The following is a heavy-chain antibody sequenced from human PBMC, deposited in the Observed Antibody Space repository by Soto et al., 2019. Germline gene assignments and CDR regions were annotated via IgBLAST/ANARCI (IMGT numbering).Heavy chain of an antibody. CDR1: GYTFTSYG. Sequence: ASVKVSCKASGYTFTSYGISWVRQAPGQGLEWMGWISAYNGNTNYAQKLQGRVTMTTDTSTSTAYMELRSLRSDDTAVYYCARAPAVWSGYPLGPWGQGPLVTVSS. D-gene: IGHD3-3*01. CDR3: ARAPAVWSGYPLGP. CDR2: ISAYNGNT. J-gene: IGHJ5*02. V-gene: IGHV1-18*04.